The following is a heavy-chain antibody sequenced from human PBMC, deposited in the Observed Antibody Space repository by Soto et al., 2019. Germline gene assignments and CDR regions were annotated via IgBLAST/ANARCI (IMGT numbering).Heavy chain of an antibody. D-gene: IGHD1-26*01. CDR3: AKSHSGSYPRITLFDY. V-gene: IGHV3-23*01. Sequence: GGSLRLSCAASGFTFSSYAMSWVRQAPGKGLEWVSAISGSGGSTYYADSVKGRFTISRDNSKNTLYLQMNSLRAEDTAVYYCAKSHSGSYPRITLFDYWGQGTLVTVSS. CDR2: ISGSGGST. J-gene: IGHJ4*02. CDR1: GFTFSSYA.